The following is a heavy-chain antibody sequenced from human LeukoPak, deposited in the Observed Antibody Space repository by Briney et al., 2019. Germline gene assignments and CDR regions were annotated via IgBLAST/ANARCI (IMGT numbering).Heavy chain of an antibody. CDR1: GFTFSSYG. CDR3: AKEGGDIVVVPAAIQGSSGWAQYYYYMDV. Sequence: PGGSLRLSCAASGFTFSSYGMHWVRQAPGKGLEWVAFIRYDGSNKYYADSVKGRFTISRDNSKNTLYLQMNSLRAEDTAVYYCAKEGGDIVVVPAAIQGSSGWAQYYYYMDVWGKGTTVTVSS. J-gene: IGHJ6*03. CDR2: IRYDGSNK. D-gene: IGHD2-2*02. V-gene: IGHV3-30*02.